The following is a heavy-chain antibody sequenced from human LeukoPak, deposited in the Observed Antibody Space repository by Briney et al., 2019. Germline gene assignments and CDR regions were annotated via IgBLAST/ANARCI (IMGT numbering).Heavy chain of an antibody. D-gene: IGHD6-6*01. CDR3: AKGERSSFKGNWFDP. Sequence: PGGSLRLSCAASGFTFSSYAMSWVRQAPGKGLEWVSAISGSSGITYYADSVKGRFTISRDNSKNTLYLQMNSLRAEDTAVYYCAKGERSSFKGNWFDPWGQGTLVTVSS. V-gene: IGHV3-23*01. CDR2: ISGSSGIT. CDR1: GFTFSSYA. J-gene: IGHJ5*02.